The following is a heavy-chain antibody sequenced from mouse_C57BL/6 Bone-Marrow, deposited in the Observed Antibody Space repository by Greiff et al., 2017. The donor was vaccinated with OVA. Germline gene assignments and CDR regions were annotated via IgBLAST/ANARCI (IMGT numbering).Heavy chain of an antibody. Sequence: DVQLVESGGGLVQPGGSLKLSCAASGFTFSDYYMYWVRQTPEKRLEWVAYISNGGGSTYYPDTVKGRFTISRDNAKNTLYLQMSRLKAEDTAMYYCARDDYDGNWYFDVWGTGTTVTVSS. CDR2: ISNGGGST. V-gene: IGHV5-12*01. CDR3: ARDDYDGNWYFDV. D-gene: IGHD2-4*01. J-gene: IGHJ1*03. CDR1: GFTFSDYY.